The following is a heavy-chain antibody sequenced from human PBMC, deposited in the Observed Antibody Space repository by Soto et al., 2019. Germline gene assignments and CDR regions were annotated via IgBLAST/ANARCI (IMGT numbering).Heavy chain of an antibody. V-gene: IGHV3-48*01. Sequence: EAQLVESGGGLVQPGGSLRLSCAASGFTFSSYSMNWVRQAPGKGLEWVSYISSSSSTIYYADSVKGRFTISRDNAKNSLYLQMNSLRAEDTAVYYCASHGYCSGGSCYPVLGYYYYMDVWGKGTTVTVSS. D-gene: IGHD2-15*01. CDR2: ISSSSSTI. CDR3: ASHGYCSGGSCYPVLGYYYYMDV. CDR1: GFTFSSYS. J-gene: IGHJ6*03.